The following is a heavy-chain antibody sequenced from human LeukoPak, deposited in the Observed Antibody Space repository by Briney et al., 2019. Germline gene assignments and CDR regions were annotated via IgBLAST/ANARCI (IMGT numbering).Heavy chain of an antibody. CDR1: GYTFTSYY. CDR3: ARDLPASVRGVIIFTDSFDY. CDR2: INPSGGST. V-gene: IGHV1-46*01. D-gene: IGHD3-10*01. J-gene: IGHJ4*02. Sequence: ASVKVSCKASGYTFTSYYMHWVRQAPGQGLEWMGIINPSGGSTSYAQKFQGRVTMARDTSTSTVYMELSSLRSEDTAVYYCARDLPASVRGVIIFTDSFDYWGQGTLVTVSS.